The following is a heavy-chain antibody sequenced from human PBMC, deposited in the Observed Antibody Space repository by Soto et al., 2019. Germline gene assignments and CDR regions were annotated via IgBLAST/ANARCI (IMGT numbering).Heavy chain of an antibody. Sequence: GGSLRLSCAASGFTFSSYAMSWVRQAPGKGLEWVSAISGSGGSTYYADSVKGRFTISRDNSKNTLYLQMNSLRAEDTAVYYCAKDVCTNGVCYSVPLAYWGQGTLVTVSS. J-gene: IGHJ4*02. D-gene: IGHD2-8*01. V-gene: IGHV3-23*01. CDR2: ISGSGGST. CDR3: AKDVCTNGVCYSVPLAY. CDR1: GFTFSSYA.